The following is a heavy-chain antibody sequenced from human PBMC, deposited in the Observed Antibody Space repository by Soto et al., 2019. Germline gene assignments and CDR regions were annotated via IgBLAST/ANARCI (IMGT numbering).Heavy chain of an antibody. CDR1: GFTFRAYS. J-gene: IGHJ4*02. V-gene: IGHV3-21*06. Sequence: EVQLVESGGGLVKPGGSLRLSCVASGFTFRAYSMSWVRQAPGQGLEWVASITSSNTSIYYTRSVEGRFTISRDDAKNALHLQMNTLRPEDTAVYYCVRDLIEGYGHARPPDYWGQGTLVTVSS. CDR3: VRDLIEGYGHARPPDY. D-gene: IGHD2-15*01. CDR2: ITSSNTSI.